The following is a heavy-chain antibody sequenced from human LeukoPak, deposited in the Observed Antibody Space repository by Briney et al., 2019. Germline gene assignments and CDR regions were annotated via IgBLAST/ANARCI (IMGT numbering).Heavy chain of an antibody. CDR1: GFTFSSYS. Sequence: PGGSLRLSCAASGFTFSSYSMNWVRQAPGKGLEWVSYISSSSSTIYYADSVKGRFTISRDNAKNSLYLQMNSLRAEDTAVYYCAREVSLLAGDGGDAFDIWGQGTMVTVSS. CDR3: AREVSLLAGDGGDAFDI. CDR2: ISSSSSTI. D-gene: IGHD3-9*01. J-gene: IGHJ3*02. V-gene: IGHV3-48*01.